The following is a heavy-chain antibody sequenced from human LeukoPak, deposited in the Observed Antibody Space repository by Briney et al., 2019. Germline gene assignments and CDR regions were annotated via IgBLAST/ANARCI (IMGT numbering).Heavy chain of an antibody. D-gene: IGHD5-18*01. Sequence: SETLSLTCTVSGGSISSYYWSWVRQPPGKGLEWIGYVSYSGNTGYNPSLKSRVIISIDTSKNQFSLRLSSVTAADTAVYYCARENDRYGRIDYWGQGTQVTVSS. J-gene: IGHJ4*02. CDR1: GGSISSYY. V-gene: IGHV4-59*01. CDR3: ARENDRYGRIDY. CDR2: VSYSGNT.